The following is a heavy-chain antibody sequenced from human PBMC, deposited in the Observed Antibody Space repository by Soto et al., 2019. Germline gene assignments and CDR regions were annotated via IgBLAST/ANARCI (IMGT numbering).Heavy chain of an antibody. D-gene: IGHD2-15*01. V-gene: IGHV3-9*01. CDR2: ISWISATI. J-gene: IGHJ4*02. CDR3: GKGDNRDS. Sequence: GGCLRLSCLPAGFTLDSFAMQCIRQVPGKVLGWVSSISWISATIAYADSVTGGFTISRDTANNVVYLHTNSLRPEDTAFYYCGKGDNRDSWGQGTLATVSS. CDR1: GFTLDSFA.